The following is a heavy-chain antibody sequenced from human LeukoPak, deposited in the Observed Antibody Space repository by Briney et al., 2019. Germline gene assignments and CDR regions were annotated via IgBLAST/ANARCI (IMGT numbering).Heavy chain of an antibody. CDR3: ARDRSSSWSNYFDY. V-gene: IGHV3-66*01. D-gene: IGHD6-13*01. CDR2: IYSGGST. Sequence: GGSLRLSCAASGFTVSSNYMSWVRQAPGKGLEWVSVIYSGGSTYYADSVKGRFTISRDNSKNTLYLQMNSLRAEVTAVYYCARDRSSSWSNYFDYWGQGTLVTVSS. CDR1: GFTVSSNY. J-gene: IGHJ4*02.